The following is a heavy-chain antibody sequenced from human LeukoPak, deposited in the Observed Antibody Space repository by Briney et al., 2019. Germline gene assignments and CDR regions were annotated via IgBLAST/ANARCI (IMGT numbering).Heavy chain of an antibody. CDR2: INHSGST. CDR1: GGSFSGYY. D-gene: IGHD3-10*01. CDR3: ARRKAYYYGSGSYPDY. V-gene: IGHV4-34*01. Sequence: SETLSLTRAVYGGSFSGYYWSWIRQPPGKGLEWIGEINHSGSTNYNPSLKSRVTISIDTPKNQFSLKLSSVTAADTAVYYCARRKAYYYGSGSYPDYWGQGTLVTVSS. J-gene: IGHJ4*02.